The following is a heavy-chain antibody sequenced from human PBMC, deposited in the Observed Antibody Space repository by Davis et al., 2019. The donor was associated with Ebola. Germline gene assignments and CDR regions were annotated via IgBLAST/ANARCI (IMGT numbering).Heavy chain of an antibody. CDR1: GGSISSSSYY. J-gene: IGHJ4*02. Sequence: MPSETLSLTCTVSGGSISSSSYYWGWIRQPPGKGLEWIGSIYYSGSTYYNPSLKSRVTISVDTSKNQFSLKLSSVTAADTAVYYCARQRYSSGWYFDYWGQGTLVTVSS. D-gene: IGHD6-19*01. CDR3: ARQRYSSGWYFDY. V-gene: IGHV4-39*01. CDR2: IYYSGST.